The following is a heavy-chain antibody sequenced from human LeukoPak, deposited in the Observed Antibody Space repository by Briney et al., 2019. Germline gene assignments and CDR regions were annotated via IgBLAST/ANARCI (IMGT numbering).Heavy chain of an antibody. V-gene: IGHV3-23*01. D-gene: IGHD2/OR15-2a*01. CDR3: AKDRFLWASVGAFDI. J-gene: IGHJ3*02. CDR2: ISGSGGST. CDR1: GWTFISYA. Sequence: GGALRLSCAGSGWTFISYAMSWVGQAPGKGREGVSAISGSGGSTHYADSVKGRFTITSDNYKNTLYLQMNSLRAEDTAVYYCAKDRFLWASVGAFDIWGQGTMVTVSS.